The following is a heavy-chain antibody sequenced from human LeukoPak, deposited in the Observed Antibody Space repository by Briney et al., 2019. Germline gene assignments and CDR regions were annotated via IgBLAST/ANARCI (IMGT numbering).Heavy chain of an antibody. J-gene: IGHJ4*02. Sequence: GGSLRLSCAASGFTFSSYWMSWVRQAPGKGLEWVANIKQDGSEKYYVDSVKGRFTISRDNAKNSLYLQMNSLRAEDTAVYYCARDWGGHDYVWGSYRLDYWGQGTLVTVSS. CDR3: ARDWGGHDYVWGSYRLDY. D-gene: IGHD3-16*02. CDR2: IKQDGSEK. CDR1: GFTFSSYW. V-gene: IGHV3-7*03.